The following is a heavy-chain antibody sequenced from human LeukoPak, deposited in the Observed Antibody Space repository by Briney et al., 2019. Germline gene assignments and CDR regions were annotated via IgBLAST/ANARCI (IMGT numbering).Heavy chain of an antibody. D-gene: IGHD3-22*01. CDR2: IIPILDIA. J-gene: IGHJ3*02. CDR1: GGTFSTYT. V-gene: IGHV1-69*02. CDR3: AIPDHDRGNSDYYLGAFDI. Sequence: ASVKVSCKASGGTFSTYTISWVPQAPGQGLEWMGRIIPILDIANYAQKFQGRVTITADKSTSTAYMELSSLGSDDTAVYYCAIPDHDRGNSDYYLGAFDIWGQGTMVTVSS.